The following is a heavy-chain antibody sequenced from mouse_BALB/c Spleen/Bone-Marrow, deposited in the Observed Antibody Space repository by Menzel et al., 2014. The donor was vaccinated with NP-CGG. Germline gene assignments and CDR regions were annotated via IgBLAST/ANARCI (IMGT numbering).Heavy chain of an antibody. CDR3: NAYRSFAY. J-gene: IGHJ3*01. D-gene: IGHD2-14*01. V-gene: IGHV14-4*02. CDR1: GFNIKDYY. Sequence: EVKLMESGAELVRSGASVKLSCTASGFNIKDYYMHWVKQRPEQGLEWIGWIDPENGDTAYAPKFQGKATMTADTSSNTAYLQHSSLTSEDTAVYYCNAYRSFAYWGQGTLITVSA. CDR2: IDPENGDT.